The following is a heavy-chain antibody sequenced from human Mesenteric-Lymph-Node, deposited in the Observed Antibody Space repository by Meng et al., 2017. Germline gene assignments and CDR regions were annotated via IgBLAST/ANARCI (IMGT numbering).Heavy chain of an antibody. J-gene: IGHJ6*02. CDR3: ARDRRYGDYHFYYYGMDV. Sequence: GGSLRLSCAASGFTFSSYWMSWVRQAPGKGLEWVANIKQDGSEKYYVDSVKGRFTISRDNAKNSLYLQMNSLRAEDTAVYYCARDRRYGDYHFYYYGMDVWGQGTTVTVSS. CDR2: IKQDGSEK. CDR1: GFTFSSYW. V-gene: IGHV3-7*01. D-gene: IGHD4-17*01.